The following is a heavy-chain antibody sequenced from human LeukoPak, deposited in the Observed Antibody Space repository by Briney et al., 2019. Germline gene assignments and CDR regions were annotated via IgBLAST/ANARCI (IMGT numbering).Heavy chain of an antibody. CDR3: ARVGHYDSSGYYYPDAFDI. D-gene: IGHD3-22*01. Sequence: SETLSLTCAVSGGSISSSNWWSWVRQPPGKGLEWIGEIYHSGSTNYNPSLKSRVTISVDKSKNQFSLKLSSVTAADTAVYYCARVGHYDSSGYYYPDAFDIWGQGTMVTVSS. J-gene: IGHJ3*02. CDR2: IYHSGST. CDR1: GGSISSSNW. V-gene: IGHV4-4*02.